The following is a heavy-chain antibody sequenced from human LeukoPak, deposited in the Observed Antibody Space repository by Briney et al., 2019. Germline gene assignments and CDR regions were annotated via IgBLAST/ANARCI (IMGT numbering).Heavy chain of an antibody. CDR1: GFTFSSYA. CDR3: AKTGLDVVIVVVIGAFDI. J-gene: IGHJ3*02. D-gene: IGHD3-22*01. Sequence: GGSLRLSCAASGFTFSSYAMSWVRQAPGKGLEWVSAISGSGGSTYYADSVKGRFTISRDNSKNTPYLQMNSLRAEDTAVYYCAKTGLDVVIVVVIGAFDIWGQGTMVTVSS. CDR2: ISGSGGST. V-gene: IGHV3-23*01.